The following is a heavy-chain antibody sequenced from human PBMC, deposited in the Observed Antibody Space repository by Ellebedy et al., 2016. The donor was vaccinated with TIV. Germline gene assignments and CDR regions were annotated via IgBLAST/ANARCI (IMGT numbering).Heavy chain of an antibody. V-gene: IGHV4-61*02. D-gene: IGHD3-3*01. CDR3: ASAFTI. Sequence: SETLSLTXTVSGGSLSSGSSYWNWIRQPAGKGLEWIGRVYTEGSTNYNPSLRSRVTMSVDTSKNQFSLKLSSVTAADTAVYYCASAFTIWGQGTLVTVSS. CDR1: GGSLSSGSSY. CDR2: VYTEGST. J-gene: IGHJ4*02.